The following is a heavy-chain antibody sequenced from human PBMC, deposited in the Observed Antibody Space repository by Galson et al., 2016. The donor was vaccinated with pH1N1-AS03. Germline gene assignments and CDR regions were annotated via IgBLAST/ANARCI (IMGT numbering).Heavy chain of an antibody. J-gene: IGHJ4*02. CDR1: GYTFTSYN. D-gene: IGHD7-27*01. CDR3: ARDPNWGSDYRVDS. CDR2: IYPDTGGT. Sequence: SVKVSCKASGYTFTSYNVHWVRQAPGQGLEWLGWIYPDTGGTNYAPKFEGRVSITRDSSINTAFLEVRSLRSDDSAVYFCARDPNWGSDYRVDSWGQGTLIIVSS. V-gene: IGHV1-2*02.